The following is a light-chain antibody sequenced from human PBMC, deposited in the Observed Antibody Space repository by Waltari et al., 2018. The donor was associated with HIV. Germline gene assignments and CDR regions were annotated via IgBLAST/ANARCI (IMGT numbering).Light chain of an antibody. V-gene: IGLV1-40*01. CDR3: QSYDSSLRGGYV. CDR2: GNS. CDR1: SSNIGAGYD. J-gene: IGLJ1*01. Sequence: QSVLTQSPSVSGAPGQRVTISCTGSSSNIGAGYDVHWYQQLPGTAPKLLIYGNSNRPSGVPDRFSGSKSGTSASLVITGLQAEDEADYYCQSYDSSLRGGYVFGTGTKVTVL.